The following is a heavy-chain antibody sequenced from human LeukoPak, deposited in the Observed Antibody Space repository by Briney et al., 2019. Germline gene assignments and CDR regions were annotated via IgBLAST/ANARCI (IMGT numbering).Heavy chain of an antibody. D-gene: IGHD3-22*01. V-gene: IGHV3-66*01. CDR2: IYSDADR. J-gene: IGHJ4*02. CDR1: GFTVSSNY. Sequence: PGGSLRLSCATSGFTVSSNYMSWVRQAPGKGLEWVSIIYSDADRYYADSVRGRFTISRDNSENTLYLQMNSLRAEDTAVYYCARADYDSSRYSPYFDYWGQGTLVTVSS. CDR3: ARADYDSSRYSPYFDY.